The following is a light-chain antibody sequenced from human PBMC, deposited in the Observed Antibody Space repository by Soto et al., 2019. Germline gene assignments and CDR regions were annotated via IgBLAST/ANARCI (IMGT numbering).Light chain of an antibody. J-gene: IGLJ1*01. V-gene: IGLV2-14*01. CDR3: SSYTVSSHAA. CDR2: EVT. Sequence: QSALTQPASVSASPGQSITISCTGTSSDVGGYDYVSWYQQHPDKAPKLMIYEVTNRPSGVSDRFSGSKSGNTASLTISGLQADDEADYYCSSYTVSSHAAFGTGTKVTVL. CDR1: SSDVGGYDY.